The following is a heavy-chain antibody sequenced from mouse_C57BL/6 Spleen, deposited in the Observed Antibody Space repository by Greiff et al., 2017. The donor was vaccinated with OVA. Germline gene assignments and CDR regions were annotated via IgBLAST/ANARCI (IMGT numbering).Heavy chain of an antibody. CDR2: IAPETGGT. V-gene: IGHV1-15*01. D-gene: IGHD2-3*01. CDR1: GYTFTDYE. Sequence: QVQLQQSGAELVRPGASVTLSCKASGYTFTDYEMHWVKQTPVHGLEWIGAIAPETGGTAYNQKFKGKAILTADKSSSTAYMELRSLTSEDSAVYYCTRDGYYEGFAYWGQGTLVTVSA. CDR3: TRDGYYEGFAY. J-gene: IGHJ3*01.